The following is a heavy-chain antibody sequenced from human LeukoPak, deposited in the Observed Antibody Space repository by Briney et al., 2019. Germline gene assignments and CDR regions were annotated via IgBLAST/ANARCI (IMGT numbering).Heavy chain of an antibody. J-gene: IGHJ4*02. CDR1: GFTFSSYG. V-gene: IGHV3-30*03. CDR2: ISYGGSNK. Sequence: GGSLRLSCAASGFTFSSYGMHWVRQAPGKGLEWVAVISYGGSNKYYADSVKGRFTISRDNSKNTLYLQMNSLRAEDTAVYYCASGYCSGGSCDEAGYWGQGTLVTVSS. D-gene: IGHD2-15*01. CDR3: ASGYCSGGSCDEAGY.